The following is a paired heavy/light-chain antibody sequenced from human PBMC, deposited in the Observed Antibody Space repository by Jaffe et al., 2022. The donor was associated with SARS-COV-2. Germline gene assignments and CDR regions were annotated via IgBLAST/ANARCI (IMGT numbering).Light chain of an antibody. V-gene: IGKV1-39*01. CDR1: QDIRKY. J-gene: IGKJ4*01. CDR3: QQSNSAGRT. Sequence: DIQMTQIPSSLPASVGDRVTISCRASQDIRKYLNWFQQKPGKAPKLLVYAASTLQSGVPSRFSGSGSGTDFTLTISSLQPEDFASYYCQQSNSAGRTFGGGTKVELK. CDR2: AAS.
Heavy chain of an antibody. D-gene: IGHD5-18*01. V-gene: IGHV3-11*06. Sequence: QVHLVESGGGLVKPGGSLRLSCAASGFPFSDYYMSWIRQAPGKGLEWVSCISSSSSYTSYADSVKGRFTISRDNAKKSVSLQMNGLRVEDTAVYYCARDQLGYRYGPSDYWGPGALVTVSS. J-gene: IGHJ4*02. CDR1: GFPFSDYY. CDR2: ISSSSSYT. CDR3: ARDQLGYRYGPSDY.